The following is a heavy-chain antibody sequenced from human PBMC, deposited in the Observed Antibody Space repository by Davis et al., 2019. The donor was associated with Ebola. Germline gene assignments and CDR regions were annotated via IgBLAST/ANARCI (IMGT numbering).Heavy chain of an antibody. CDR3: ARDLPKYYDFWSGYFDY. CDR1: GFTFSGSA. J-gene: IGHJ4*02. Sequence: GGSLRLSCAASGFTFSGSAMHWVRQASGKGLEWVGRIRSKANSYATAYAASVKGRFTISRDDSKNTAYLQMNSLRAEDTAVYYCARDLPKYYDFWSGYFDYWGQGTLVTVSS. D-gene: IGHD3-3*01. V-gene: IGHV3-73*01. CDR2: IRSKANSYAT.